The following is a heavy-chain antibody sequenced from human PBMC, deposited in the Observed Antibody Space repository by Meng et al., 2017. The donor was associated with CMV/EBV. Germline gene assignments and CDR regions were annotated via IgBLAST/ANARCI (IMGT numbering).Heavy chain of an antibody. CDR1: GFTFSSYS. J-gene: IGHJ6*02. V-gene: IGHV3-48*04. CDR2: ISSSSSTI. D-gene: IGHD5-12*01. CDR3: ATLKWLRLHYYGMDV. Sequence: GESLKISCAASGFTFSSYSMNWVRQAPGKGLEWVSYISSSSSTIYYADSVKGRFTISRDNAKNSLYLQMNSLRAEDTAVYYCATLKWLRLHYYGMDVWGQGTTVTVSS.